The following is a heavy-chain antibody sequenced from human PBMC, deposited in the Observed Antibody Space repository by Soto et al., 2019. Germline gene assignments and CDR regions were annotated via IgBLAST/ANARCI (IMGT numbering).Heavy chain of an antibody. CDR3: ARVIGGPKLLGAYYYYYYGMDV. D-gene: IGHD2-15*01. V-gene: IGHV4-59*01. CDR1: GGSISSYY. Sequence: SETLSLTCTVSGGSISSYYWSWIRQPPGKGLEWIGYIYYSGSTNYNPSLKSRVTISVDTSKNQFSLKLSSVTAADTAVYYCARVIGGPKLLGAYYYYYYGMDVWGQGTTVTVSS. J-gene: IGHJ6*02. CDR2: IYYSGST.